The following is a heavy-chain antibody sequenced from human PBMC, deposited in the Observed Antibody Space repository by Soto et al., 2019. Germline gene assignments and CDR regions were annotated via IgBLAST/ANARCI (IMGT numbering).Heavy chain of an antibody. J-gene: IGHJ4*02. CDR3: AREWFFRGGSRPAYYFDY. CDR1: GFTFSTYS. CDR2: ISSSSSSTI. D-gene: IGHD3-10*01. Sequence: GGSLRLSCAASGFTFSTYSMNWVRQAPGKGLEWVSYISSSSSSTIYYADSVKGRFTISRDNAKNSLYLQMNSLRDEDTAVYYCAREWFFRGGSRPAYYFDYWGQGTLVTVSS. V-gene: IGHV3-48*02.